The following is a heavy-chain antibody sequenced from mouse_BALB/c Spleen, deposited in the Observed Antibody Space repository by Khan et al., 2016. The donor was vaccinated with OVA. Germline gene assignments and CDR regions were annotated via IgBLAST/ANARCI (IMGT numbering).Heavy chain of an antibody. D-gene: IGHD2-14*01. J-gene: IGHJ3*01. CDR1: GFSLTTYG. CDR2: IWSGGNT. V-gene: IGHV2-2*01. Sequence: QVQLQQSGPGLVQPSQSLSITCTVSGFSLTTYGVHWVRQSPGQGLEWLGLIWSGGNTDYNAAFISRLSIPKDNSKSQVFFKMNSLQADDTAMYYCARNSYMYDFTYWGQGTLVTVSA. CDR3: ARNSYMYDFTY.